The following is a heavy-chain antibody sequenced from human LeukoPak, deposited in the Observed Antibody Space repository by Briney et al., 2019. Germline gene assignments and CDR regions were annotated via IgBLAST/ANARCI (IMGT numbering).Heavy chain of an antibody. V-gene: IGHV3-30*02. D-gene: IGHD3-10*01. CDR3: ATEFNYYGSGSYG. J-gene: IGHJ4*02. Sequence: GGSLRLSCEASGFTFSKYGMHWVRQAPGKGLEWVAFIRHDGSDKYYIDSVKDRFIISRDNSKNTLYLQMNSLRTDDTAVYYCATEFNYYGSGSYGWGQGTLVTVSS. CDR2: IRHDGSDK. CDR1: GFTFSKYG.